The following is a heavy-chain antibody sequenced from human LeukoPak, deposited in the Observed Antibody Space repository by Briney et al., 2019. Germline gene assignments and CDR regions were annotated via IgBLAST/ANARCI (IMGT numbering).Heavy chain of an antibody. Sequence: SETLSLTCAVYGGSFSDYYWTWIRQPPGKGLEWIGEINHRGSTHYNPSLKSRVTISVDTSKKQFSLKLRSVTAADTAVYYCATYSTGFDIWGQGTVVTVSS. CDR1: GGSFSDYY. CDR2: INHRGST. J-gene: IGHJ3*02. V-gene: IGHV4-34*01. CDR3: ATYSTGFDI. D-gene: IGHD6-19*01.